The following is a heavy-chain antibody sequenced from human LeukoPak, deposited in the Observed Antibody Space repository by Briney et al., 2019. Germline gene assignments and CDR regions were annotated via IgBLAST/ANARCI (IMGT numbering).Heavy chain of an antibody. CDR1: GFTFSSYE. Sequence: GGSLRLSCAASGFTFSSYEMNWVRQAPGKGLEWVSYITNSGTTIYYADSVKGRFTISRDNAKNSLYLQMNSLRAEGTAVYYCARDPYGDYGDCFDYWGQGTLVTVSS. J-gene: IGHJ4*02. D-gene: IGHD4-17*01. V-gene: IGHV3-48*03. CDR2: ITNSGTTI. CDR3: ARDPYGDYGDCFDY.